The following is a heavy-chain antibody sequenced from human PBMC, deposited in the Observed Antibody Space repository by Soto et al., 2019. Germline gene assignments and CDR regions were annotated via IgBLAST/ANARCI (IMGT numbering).Heavy chain of an antibody. CDR2: IHHRGTT. Sequence: SETLSLTCAVSGGSISSNNWWSWVRQPPVKGLEWIAEIHHRGTTYYNPSLKSQVTISLDESKRQFSLRLTSVTGADTAVYYRARGEIVLETSARCAKGFDPWGQGTLVTVSS. D-gene: IGHD2-15*01. CDR3: ARGEIVLETSARCAKGFDP. CDR1: GGSISSNNW. V-gene: IGHV4-4*02. J-gene: IGHJ5*02.